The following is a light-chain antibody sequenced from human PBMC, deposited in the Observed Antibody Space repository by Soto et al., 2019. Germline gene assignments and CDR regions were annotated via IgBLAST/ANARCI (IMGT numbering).Light chain of an antibody. CDR2: RDN. CDR1: SSNIGSNY. J-gene: IGLJ3*02. Sequence: QSVLTQPPSASGTPGQRVTISCSGSSSNIGSNYVYWYQSLPGTAPKLLFYRDNHRPSGVPDRFSGSKSGTSASLANSGLRSEDEADYYCATWDDSLSGPVFGGGTKLTVL. V-gene: IGLV1-47*01. CDR3: ATWDDSLSGPV.